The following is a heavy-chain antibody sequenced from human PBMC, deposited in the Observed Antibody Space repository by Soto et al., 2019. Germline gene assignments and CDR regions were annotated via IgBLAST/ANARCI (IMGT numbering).Heavy chain of an antibody. J-gene: IGHJ4*02. CDR3: ARDWGRYGSGGSCPYYFAY. V-gene: IGHV1-18*01. D-gene: IGHD2-15*01. CDR1: GYTFTSYG. CDR2: ISAYNGNT. Sequence: ASVKVSCKASGYTFTSYGISWVRQAPGQGLEWMGWISAYNGNTNYAQKLQGRVTMTTDTSTSTAYMELRSLRSDDTAVYYCARDWGRYGSGGSCPYYFAYWGQGTLVTVSP.